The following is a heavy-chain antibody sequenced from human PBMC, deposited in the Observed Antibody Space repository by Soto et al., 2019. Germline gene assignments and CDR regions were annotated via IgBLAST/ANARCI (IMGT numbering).Heavy chain of an antibody. CDR1: GGFIISDY. CDR3: ARDILTGRMGMDV. J-gene: IGHJ6*02. CDR2: IYYSGST. D-gene: IGHD3-9*01. V-gene: IGHV4-59*01. Sequence: SETVSLTCTVSGGFIISDYWIWIRQPPGQGLEWIGYIYYSGSTNYNPSLRSRVTISLDTSKKQFSLKLSSVTAADTAVYYCARDILTGRMGMDVWGQGTTVTVSS.